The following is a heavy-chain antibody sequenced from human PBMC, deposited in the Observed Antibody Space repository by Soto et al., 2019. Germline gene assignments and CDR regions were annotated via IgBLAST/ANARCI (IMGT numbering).Heavy chain of an antibody. CDR3: AREESKVTPYYCYGMDV. Sequence: QVQLVQSGAEVKKPGASVKVSCKASGYTFTSYGISWVRQAPGQGLEWMGWISAYNGNTNYAQKLQGRVTMTTDTSTSTAYMELRSLRSDDTAVYYCAREESKVTPYYCYGMDVWGQGTTVTVSS. CDR2: ISAYNGNT. D-gene: IGHD2-21*02. V-gene: IGHV1-18*01. CDR1: GYTFTSYG. J-gene: IGHJ6*02.